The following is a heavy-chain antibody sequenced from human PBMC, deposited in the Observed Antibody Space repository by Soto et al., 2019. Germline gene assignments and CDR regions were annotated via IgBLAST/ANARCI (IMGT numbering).Heavy chain of an antibody. CDR1: GGTFSSYT. V-gene: IGHV1-69*02. J-gene: IGHJ3*02. CDR3: ARGIAAAGRDDAFDI. Sequence: ASVKVSCTASGGTFSSYTISWVRQAPGQGLEWMGRIIPILGIANYAQKFQGRVTITADKSTSTAYMELSSLRSEDTAVYYCARGIAAAGRDDAFDIWGQGTMVTVSS. CDR2: IIPILGIA. D-gene: IGHD6-13*01.